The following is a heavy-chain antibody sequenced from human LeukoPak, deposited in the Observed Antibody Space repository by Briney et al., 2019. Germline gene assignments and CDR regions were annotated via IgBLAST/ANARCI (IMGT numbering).Heavy chain of an antibody. V-gene: IGHV4-4*09. J-gene: IGHJ4*02. CDR1: GGSISSYY. Sequence: PSETLSLTCTVSGGSISSYYWSWIRQPPGKGLEWIGYIYTSGSTNYNPPLKSRVTISVDTSKNQFSLKLSSVTAADTAVYYCARQASTTIFGGEDYFDYWGQGTLVTVSS. D-gene: IGHD3-3*01. CDR3: ARQASTTIFGGEDYFDY. CDR2: IYTSGST.